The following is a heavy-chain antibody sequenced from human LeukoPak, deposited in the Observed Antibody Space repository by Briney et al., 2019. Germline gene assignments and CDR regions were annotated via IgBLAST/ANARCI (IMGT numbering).Heavy chain of an antibody. V-gene: IGHV5-51*01. CDR3: ARGLTAAGRIDY. J-gene: IGHJ4*02. Sequence: GESLKISCKGSGYSFSNYWIGWVRQMPGKGLEWMGIIYPGDSNTRYSPSFQGQVTISADKSISTAYLQWSSLKASDTAMHYCARGLTAAGRIDYWGQGTPVTVSS. CDR2: IYPGDSNT. CDR1: GYSFSNYW. D-gene: IGHD6-13*01.